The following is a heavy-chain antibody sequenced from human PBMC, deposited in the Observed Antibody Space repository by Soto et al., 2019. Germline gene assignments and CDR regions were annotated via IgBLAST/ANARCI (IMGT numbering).Heavy chain of an antibody. J-gene: IGHJ4*02. CDR2: IFYSGNT. V-gene: IGHV4-59*01. CDR1: GGSISSYY. D-gene: IGHD3-10*01. Sequence: SETLSLTCTVSGGSISSYYWNWIRQPPGKGLEWIGYIFYSGNTYYSPSLESRVTISIDTSKNQFSLKLNSVTAADTAVYYCASGRGHSWGQGTLVTVSS. CDR3: ASGRGHS.